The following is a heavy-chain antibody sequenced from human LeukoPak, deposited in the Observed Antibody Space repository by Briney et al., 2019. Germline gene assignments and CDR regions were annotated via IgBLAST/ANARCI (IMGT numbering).Heavy chain of an antibody. CDR2: IHRSGTA. CDR3: VAMPPFRFDP. J-gene: IGHJ5*02. V-gene: IGHV4-4*02. Sequence: SETLSLTCAFSGDAFSGGSASRIDWWSWVRQAPGKGLEWIAEIHRSGTAHYSPSLKSRVTISVDTFNEQISLTMTSVSAADTATYYCVAMPPFRFDPSGQGTLVSVSS. CDR1: GDAFSGGSASRIDW. D-gene: IGHD2-2*01.